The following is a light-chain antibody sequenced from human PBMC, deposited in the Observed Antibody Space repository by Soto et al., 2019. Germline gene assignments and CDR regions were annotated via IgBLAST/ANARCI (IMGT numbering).Light chain of an antibody. V-gene: IGKV1-5*01. CDR2: DAS. CDR1: QRISSW. J-gene: IGKJ5*01. CDR3: QQYNSYSIT. Sequence: DIQMTQSPSTLSASVGDRVTITCRASQRISSWLAWYQQKPGKAPKLLIYDASSLESGVPSRFSGSGSGTECTLTISSLQPDDFATYYCQQYNSYSITFGQGTRLEIK.